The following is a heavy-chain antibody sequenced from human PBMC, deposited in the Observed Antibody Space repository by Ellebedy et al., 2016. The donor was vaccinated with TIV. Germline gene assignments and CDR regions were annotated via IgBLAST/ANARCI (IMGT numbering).Heavy chain of an antibody. J-gene: IGHJ4*02. CDR2: IYPGDSDT. CDR3: ARGRGGDCSGFDY. Sequence: GGSLRLSXKGSGYSFTSYWIGWVRQMPGKGLEWMGIIYPGDSDTRYSPSFQGQVTISADKSISTAYLQWSSLKASDTAMYYCARGRGGDCSGFDYWGQGTLVTVSS. V-gene: IGHV5-51*01. CDR1: GYSFTSYW. D-gene: IGHD2-21*02.